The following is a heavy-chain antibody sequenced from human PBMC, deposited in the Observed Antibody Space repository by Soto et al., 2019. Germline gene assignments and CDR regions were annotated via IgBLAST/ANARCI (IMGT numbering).Heavy chain of an antibody. CDR3: AKVGFFWGVIVIPYYFDY. Sequence: EVQLLESGGGLVQPGGSLRLSCAASGFTFSSYAMSWVRQAPGKGLEWVSAISGSGGSTYYADSVKGRFTISRDNSENTLYLQMNILRAEDTAVYYCAKVGFFWGVIVIPYYFDYWGQGTLVTVAS. J-gene: IGHJ4*02. CDR1: GFTFSSYA. V-gene: IGHV3-23*01. D-gene: IGHD3-16*02. CDR2: ISGSGGST.